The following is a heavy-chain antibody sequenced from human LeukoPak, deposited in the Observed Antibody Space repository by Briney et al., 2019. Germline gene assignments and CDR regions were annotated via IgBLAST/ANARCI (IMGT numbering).Heavy chain of an antibody. V-gene: IGHV4-59*01. CDR1: VDSISSYY. Sequence: PSETLSLTCSVSVDSISSYYWTWIRQPPGKALEWIGYIHYSGSTKYNPSLTSRVTLSIDTSKNQFSLKLISVTAADTAFYYCARESVAAAGIDYWGQGTLVTVSS. J-gene: IGHJ4*02. CDR2: IHYSGST. CDR3: ARESVAAAGIDY. D-gene: IGHD6-25*01.